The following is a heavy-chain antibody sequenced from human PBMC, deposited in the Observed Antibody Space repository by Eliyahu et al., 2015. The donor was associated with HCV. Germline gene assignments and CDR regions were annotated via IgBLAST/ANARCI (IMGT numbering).Heavy chain of an antibody. Sequence: QVQLVESGGGVVQPGRSLRLSCAASGFTFSSFGMHWVRQAPGKGLEWVAVISYDGSNKYYADSVKGRFTISRDNSKNTLYLQMNSLRAEDTAVYYCANEADTAMVPGNYWGQGTLVTVSS. V-gene: IGHV3-30*18. CDR3: ANEADTAMVPGNY. CDR2: ISYDGSNK. D-gene: IGHD5-18*01. J-gene: IGHJ4*02. CDR1: GFTFSSFG.